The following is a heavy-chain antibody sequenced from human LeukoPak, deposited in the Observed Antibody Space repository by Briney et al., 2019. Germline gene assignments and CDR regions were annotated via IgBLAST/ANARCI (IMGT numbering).Heavy chain of an antibody. CDR3: ARALGGSGSYSIDY. CDR1: GYTFTGYY. J-gene: IGHJ4*02. V-gene: IGHV1-69*06. CDR2: IIPIFGTA. Sequence: SVKVSCQATGYTFTGYYMHWVRQAPGQGLEWMGGIIPIFGTANYAQKFQGRVTITADKSTSTAYMELSSLRSEDTAVYYCARALGGSGSYSIDYWGQGTLVTVSS. D-gene: IGHD3-10*01.